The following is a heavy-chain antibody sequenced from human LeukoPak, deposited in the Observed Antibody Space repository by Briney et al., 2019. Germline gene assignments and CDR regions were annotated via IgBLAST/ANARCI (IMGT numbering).Heavy chain of an antibody. D-gene: IGHD1-7*01. J-gene: IGHJ6*03. CDR1: GGSISSGSYY. Sequence: SETLSLTCTVSGGSISSGSYYWSWIRQPAGKGLEWIGRIYTSGSTNYNPSLKSRVTISVDTSKNQFSLKLSSVTAADTAVYYCARGGSTVGGYYYYYYMDVWGKGTTVTISS. CDR3: ARGGSTVGGYYYYYYMDV. V-gene: IGHV4-61*02. CDR2: IYTSGST.